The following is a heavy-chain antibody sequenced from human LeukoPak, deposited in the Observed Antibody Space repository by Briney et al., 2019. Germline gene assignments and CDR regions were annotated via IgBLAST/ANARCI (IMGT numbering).Heavy chain of an antibody. CDR3: AQYCTNGVCRYYLDY. CDR1: GYTLTELS. Sequence: ASVKVSCKVSGYTLTELSMHWVRQAPGKGLEWMGGFDPEAGETIYAQKFQGRVTMTEDTSTDTAYMELSSLRSEDTAVYYCAQYCTNGVCRYYLDYRGQGTLVTVSS. J-gene: IGHJ4*02. V-gene: IGHV1-24*01. D-gene: IGHD2-8*01. CDR2: FDPEAGET.